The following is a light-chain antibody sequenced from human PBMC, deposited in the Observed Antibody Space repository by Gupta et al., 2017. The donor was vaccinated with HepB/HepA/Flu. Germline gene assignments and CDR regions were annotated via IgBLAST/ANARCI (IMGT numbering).Light chain of an antibody. Sequence: QSALTQPASVSGSPGQSITISCTGTSSDVVGYNYVSWYQQHPGKAPKLLIYDDSNRPSGVPKRFSGSKSGTTASLNIYGLQAEDEAEYYCTSYKSSSTRGVFGGGTKLTVL. J-gene: IGLJ2*01. CDR3: TSYKSSSTRGV. CDR2: DDS. CDR1: SSDVVGYNY. V-gene: IGLV2-14*03.